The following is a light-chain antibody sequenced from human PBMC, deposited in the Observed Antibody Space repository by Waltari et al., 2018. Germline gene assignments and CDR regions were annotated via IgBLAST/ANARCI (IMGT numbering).Light chain of an antibody. Sequence: QAVLTQPASLSASPGASASLTCTLRSGINVGTYRTHWYQQKPGSPPQYLLRYKSDSDKQQGSGVPSLFSGSKESSANAGILLSSGLQAEDEADYYCMIWHSSAYVFGTGTKVTVL. CDR3: MIWHSSAYV. CDR2: YKSDSDK. V-gene: IGLV5-45*01. J-gene: IGLJ1*01. CDR1: SGINVGTYR.